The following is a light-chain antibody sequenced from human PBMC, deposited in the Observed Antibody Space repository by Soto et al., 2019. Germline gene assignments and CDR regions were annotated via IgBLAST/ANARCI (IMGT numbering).Light chain of an antibody. V-gene: IGKV1-39*01. Sequence: EIEMTQSPSSLSASVGHRVSITFRASQSISSYLNWYQQRPGTAPHLLIYAASSLQSGVPSRFSGTGSGTDLTLTISSLQHDDFASYYGQQSYTTPWTFGQGTKVDI. J-gene: IGKJ1*01. CDR2: AAS. CDR1: QSISSY. CDR3: QQSYTTPWT.